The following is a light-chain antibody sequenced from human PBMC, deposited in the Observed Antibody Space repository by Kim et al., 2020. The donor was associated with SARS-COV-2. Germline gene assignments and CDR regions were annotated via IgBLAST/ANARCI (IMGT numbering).Light chain of an antibody. Sequence: QAGLTQPPSVSKDLRQTATLTCTGNSNNVGDQGAAWLQQHRGHPPKLLSYRNNNRPSGISERLSASRSGNTASLTITGLQPEDEADYYCSAWDSSLGAWVFGGGTQLTVL. CDR2: RNN. V-gene: IGLV10-54*01. CDR1: SNNVGDQG. J-gene: IGLJ3*02. CDR3: SAWDSSLGAWV.